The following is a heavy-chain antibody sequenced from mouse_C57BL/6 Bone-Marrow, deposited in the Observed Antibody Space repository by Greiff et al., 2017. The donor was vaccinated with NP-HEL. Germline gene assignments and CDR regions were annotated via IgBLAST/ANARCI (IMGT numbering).Heavy chain of an antibody. CDR2: IHPNSGST. CDR1: GYTFTSYW. J-gene: IGHJ2*01. V-gene: IGHV1-64*01. CDR3: ARSRLLLFDY. D-gene: IGHD2-3*01. Sequence: QVQLQQPGAELVKPGASVKLSCKASGYTFTSYWMHWVKQRPEQGLEWIGMIHPNSGSTNYNEKFKSKATLTVDKSSSTAYMQLSSLTSEDSAVYYCARSRLLLFDYWGQGTTLTVSS.